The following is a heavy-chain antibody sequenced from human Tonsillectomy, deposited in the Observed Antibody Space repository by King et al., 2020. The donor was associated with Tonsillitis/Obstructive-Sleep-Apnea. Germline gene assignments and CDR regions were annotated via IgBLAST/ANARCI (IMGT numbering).Heavy chain of an antibody. CDR3: ARGPTNRGATDY. J-gene: IGHJ4*02. CDR2: MNPNSGNT. V-gene: IGHV1-8*01. CDR1: GYSFTSYD. D-gene: IGHD1-14*01. Sequence: VQLVQSGAEVKKPGASVKVSCKASGYSFTSYDINWVRQATGQGLEWMGWMNPNSGNTGYAQKFQGRVIMTRNTSISTAYMELSSLRSEDTAVYYCARGPTNRGATDYWGQGTLVTVSS.